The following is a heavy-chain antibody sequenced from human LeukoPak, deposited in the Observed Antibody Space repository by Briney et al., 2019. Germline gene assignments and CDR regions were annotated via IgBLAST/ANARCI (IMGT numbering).Heavy chain of an antibody. CDR1: GGSISSSSYY. CDR3: ARVDSYYYDSSGHKRKDYYFDY. CDR2: IYYSGST. Sequence: SETLSLTCTVSGGSISSSSYYWGWIRQPPGKGLEWIGSIYYSGSTYYNPSLKSRVTISVDTSKNQFSLKLSSVTAADTAVYYCARVDSYYYDSSGHKRKDYYFDYWGQGTLVTVSS. V-gene: IGHV4-39*07. D-gene: IGHD3-22*01. J-gene: IGHJ4*02.